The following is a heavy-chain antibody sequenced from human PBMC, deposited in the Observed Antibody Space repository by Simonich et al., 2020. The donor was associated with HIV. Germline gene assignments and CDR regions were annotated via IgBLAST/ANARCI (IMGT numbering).Heavy chain of an antibody. Sequence: QVQLVQSGAEVKKPGVSVKVSCKASGYTFSTYDINWVRQAAGQGLEWMGCMNTENDQTRYAQNVQGRLTITMNTSISTAYMELSSLRSEDTAVYYCAGGEGGGRHPAYNWFDPWGQGSLVTVSS. V-gene: IGHV1-8*03. CDR1: GYTFSTYD. D-gene: IGHD1-26*01. J-gene: IGHJ5*02. CDR3: AGGEGGGRHPAYNWFDP. CDR2: MNTENDQT.